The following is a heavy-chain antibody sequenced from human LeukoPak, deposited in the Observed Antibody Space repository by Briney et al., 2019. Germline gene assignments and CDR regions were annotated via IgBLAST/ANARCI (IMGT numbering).Heavy chain of an antibody. Sequence: PSETLSLTCAVYGGSFSGYYWSWIRQHPGKGLEWIGEINHSGSTNYNPSLKSRVTISVDTSKNQFSLKLSSVTAADTAVYYCAREKAYYDFLSGFEWGQGTLVTVSS. CDR2: INHSGST. V-gene: IGHV4-34*01. D-gene: IGHD3-3*01. J-gene: IGHJ4*02. CDR3: AREKAYYDFLSGFE. CDR1: GGSFSGYY.